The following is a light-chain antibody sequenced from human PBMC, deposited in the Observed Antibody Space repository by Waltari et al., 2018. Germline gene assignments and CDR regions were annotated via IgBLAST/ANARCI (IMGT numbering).Light chain of an antibody. CDR2: EVS. CDR3: TSYITTRGDWV. J-gene: IGLJ3*02. Sequence: QSALTQPASVSGSPGQSITISCTGTSSDVGGYNLVSWHQQHPGKAPKLIIYEVSNRPSGVSHRFSGSKSGNPASLTISGLQAEDEADYYCTSYITTRGDWVFGGGTKLTVL. CDR1: SSDVGGYNL. V-gene: IGLV2-14*01.